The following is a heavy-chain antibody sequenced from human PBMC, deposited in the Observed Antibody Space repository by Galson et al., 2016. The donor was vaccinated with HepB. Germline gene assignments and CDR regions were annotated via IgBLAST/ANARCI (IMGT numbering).Heavy chain of an antibody. CDR3: ASHLGGSPLDPFDI. J-gene: IGHJ3*02. CDR2: SASGNIT. CDR1: GLTSRSYA. D-gene: IGHD3-16*01. Sequence: SLRLSCAASGLTSRSYAFSWLRQAPGKGLEWVSVSASGNITYYAHSVKGRFTISRDKSKNTLFLNMISLRAEDTASYYCASHLGGSPLDPFDIWGRGTMVTVSS. V-gene: IGHV3-23*01.